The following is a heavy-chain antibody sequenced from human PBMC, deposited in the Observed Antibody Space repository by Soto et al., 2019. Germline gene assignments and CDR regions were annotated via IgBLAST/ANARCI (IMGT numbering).Heavy chain of an antibody. V-gene: IGHV3-53*01. D-gene: IGHD1-26*01. J-gene: IGHJ6*02. CDR1: EITVSSHY. CDR3: AGRVGATNYGMDV. CDR2: IYSGGRT. Sequence: EVQLVESGGGLIQPGGSLRLSCAASEITVSSHYMNWVRQAPGKGLECVSTIYSGGRTHYADSVKGRFTISRDNSKNTLYLQMNNLRAEDTAVYYCAGRVGATNYGMDVWGQGTTVTVSS.